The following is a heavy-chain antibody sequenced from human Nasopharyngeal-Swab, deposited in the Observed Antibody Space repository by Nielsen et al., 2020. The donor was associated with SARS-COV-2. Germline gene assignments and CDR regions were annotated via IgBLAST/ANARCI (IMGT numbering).Heavy chain of an antibody. Sequence: GESLKISCAASGFTFSEYYMNWIRQTPEKGLECIAVISSGSDYTDYADSVKGRFTVSRNNAQRSLSLQLSSLRAEDTAIYYCARGSYDFAWGTFRRPSPAGREYSYHYMDVWGKGTTDTVSS. J-gene: IGHJ6*03. CDR2: ISSGSDYT. V-gene: IGHV3-11*03. D-gene: IGHD3-16*02. CDR3: ARGSYDFAWGTFRRPSPAGREYSYHYMDV. CDR1: GFTFSEYY.